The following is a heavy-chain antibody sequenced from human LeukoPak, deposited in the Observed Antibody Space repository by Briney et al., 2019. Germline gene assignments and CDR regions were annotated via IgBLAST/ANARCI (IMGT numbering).Heavy chain of an antibody. CDR1: GFTFSIYA. J-gene: IGHJ4*02. D-gene: IGHD5-24*01. V-gene: IGHV3-23*01. Sequence: GGSLRLSCAASGFTFSIYAMSWVRQAPGKGLEWVSAISGSGGTAYYADSVKGRFTISRDNSKNTLYLQMNSLRAEDTAVYYCAKDLRGDGYNLDYWGQGTLVTVSS. CDR2: ISGSGGTA. CDR3: AKDLRGDGYNLDY.